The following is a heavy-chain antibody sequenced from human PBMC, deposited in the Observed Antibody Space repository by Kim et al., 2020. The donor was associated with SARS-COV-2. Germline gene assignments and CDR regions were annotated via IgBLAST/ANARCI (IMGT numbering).Heavy chain of an antibody. D-gene: IGHD3-22*01. CDR1: GGSIRNYY. V-gene: IGHV4-59*01. CDR3: ARAGSYSSGQRFDS. Sequence: SETLSLTCIVSGGSIRNYYWSWIRQPPGKELEWMGYIFYSGSTKYNPSLKSRVTISVDTSKNQFSLKLSSVTAADTAVYYCARAGSYSSGQRFDSWGQGTRVTVSS. J-gene: IGHJ4*02. CDR2: IFYSGST.